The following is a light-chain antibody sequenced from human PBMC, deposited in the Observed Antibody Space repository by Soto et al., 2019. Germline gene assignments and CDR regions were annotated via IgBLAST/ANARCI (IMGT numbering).Light chain of an antibody. J-gene: IGKJ1*01. CDR3: QHYDSFWS. CDR2: DAS. Sequence: PIAQVSSTLSASIGDGVTIPCRASQSVDSRLAWYQQKPGKAPKLLVYDASTLETGVPSRFSGSGSGAEFTLTITGLQPEDIATYSCQHYDSFWSFGQGTRWIS. V-gene: IGKV1-5*01. CDR1: QSVDSR.